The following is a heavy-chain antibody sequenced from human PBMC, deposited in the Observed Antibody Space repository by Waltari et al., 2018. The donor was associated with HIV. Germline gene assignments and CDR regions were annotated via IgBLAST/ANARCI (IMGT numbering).Heavy chain of an antibody. CDR3: ATLGGFRVRVVPIRDV. Sequence: QVQLVQSGAEVTKPGASVKVSCQASGYTFTRSSMHWVRQAPGQGLEWMGRINPNSGGTNDAQKFQGRVTMTRDTSISTAYMELSRLRSDDTAVYYCATLGGFRVRVVPIRDVWGQGTTVTVSS. J-gene: IGHJ6*02. CDR2: INPNSGGT. CDR1: GYTFTRSS. V-gene: IGHV1-2*06. D-gene: IGHD3-10*01.